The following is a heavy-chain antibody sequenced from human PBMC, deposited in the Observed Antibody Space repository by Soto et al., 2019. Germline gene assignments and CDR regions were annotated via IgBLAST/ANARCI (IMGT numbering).Heavy chain of an antibody. Sequence: PSETLSLTCTVSGGTISSYYWSWIRQPPGKGLEWIGEINHSGSTNYNPSLKRRVTISVDTSKNQFSLKLSSVTAADTAVYYCAREGGGSSSFFDYWGQGTLVTVSS. CDR2: INHSGST. V-gene: IGHV4-34*01. CDR3: AREGGGSSSFFDY. CDR1: GGTISSYY. J-gene: IGHJ4*02. D-gene: IGHD6-6*01.